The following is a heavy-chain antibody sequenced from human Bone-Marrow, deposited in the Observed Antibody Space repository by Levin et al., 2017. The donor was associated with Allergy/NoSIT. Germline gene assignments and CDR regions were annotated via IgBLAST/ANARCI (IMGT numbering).Heavy chain of an antibody. J-gene: IGHJ6*02. D-gene: IGHD4-17*01. CDR3: ARDGEHMTTLTGDYYYGMDV. Sequence: HGESLKISCAASGFTFSSYWMTWVRQSPGKGLEWVANIKQDGSEKEYVDSVKGRFIISRDNAKNSLYLQMNSLRAEDTAVYYCARDGEHMTTLTGDYYYGMDVWGQGTTVTVSS. V-gene: IGHV3-7*01. CDR1: GFTFSSYW. CDR2: IKQDGSEK.